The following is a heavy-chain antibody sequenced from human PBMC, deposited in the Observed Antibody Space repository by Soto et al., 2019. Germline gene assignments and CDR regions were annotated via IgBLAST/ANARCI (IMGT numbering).Heavy chain of an antibody. CDR1: GFTFSSYA. CDR3: ARGFPQYDFWSGYYSSESYGMDV. J-gene: IGHJ6*02. CDR2: ISYDGSNK. V-gene: IGHV3-30-3*01. Sequence: QVQLVESGGGVVQPGRSLRLSCAASGFTFSSYAMHWVRQAPGKGLEWVAVISYDGSNKYYADSVKGRFTISRDNSKNTLYLQMNSLRAEDTAVYYCARGFPQYDFWSGYYSSESYGMDVWGQGTTVTVSS. D-gene: IGHD3-3*01.